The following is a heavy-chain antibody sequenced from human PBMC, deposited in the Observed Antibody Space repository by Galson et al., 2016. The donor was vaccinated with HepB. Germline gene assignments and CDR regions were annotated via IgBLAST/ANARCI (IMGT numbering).Heavy chain of an antibody. CDR1: GFTSTNYW. CDR3: TTAFEF. Sequence: SLRLSCAASGFTSTNYWIHWVRQAPGKGLEWVARIDGDGRGPSFADSVKGRFNISRDNAKNTLSLQMNSLRAEDTAVYFCTTAFEFWGQGYLVTVSS. V-gene: IGHV3-74*01. CDR2: IDGDGRGP. J-gene: IGHJ4*02.